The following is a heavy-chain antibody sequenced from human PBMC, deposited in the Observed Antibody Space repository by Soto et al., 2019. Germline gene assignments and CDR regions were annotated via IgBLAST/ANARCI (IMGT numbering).Heavy chain of an antibody. V-gene: IGHV1-2*02. CDR3: ARETRYCTSSSCYPLAWRHFDY. J-gene: IGHJ4*02. CDR2: INPSNGGT. Sequence: ASVKVSCKASGYSLTGYSMHWVRQAPGQGLEWMGWINPSNGGTNYAQKFRGRVAMTRDTSISTAYMELSRLRSDDTAVYYCARETRYCTSSSCYPLAWRHFDYWGQGTLVTVSS. CDR1: GYSLTGYS. D-gene: IGHD2-2*01.